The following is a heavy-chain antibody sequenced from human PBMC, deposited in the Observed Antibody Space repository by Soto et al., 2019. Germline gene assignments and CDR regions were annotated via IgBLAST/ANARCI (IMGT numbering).Heavy chain of an antibody. V-gene: IGHV3-74*01. CDR2: INSDGSST. CDR3: ARGRSSSSVPSGGYDY. D-gene: IGHD6-6*01. J-gene: IGHJ4*02. CDR1: GFTFSSYW. Sequence: GGSLRLSCAASGFTFSSYWMHWVRQAPGKGLVWVSRINSDGSSTSYADSVKGRFTISRDNAKNTLYLQMNSLRAEDTAVYYCARGRSSSSVPSGGYDYWGQGTLVTVSS.